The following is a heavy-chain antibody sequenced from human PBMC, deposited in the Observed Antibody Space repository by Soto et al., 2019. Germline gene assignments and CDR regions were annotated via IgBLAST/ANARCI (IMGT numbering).Heavy chain of an antibody. CDR1: GFTFSSYW. V-gene: IGHV3-7*03. D-gene: IGHD6-19*01. CDR2: IKQDGSEK. J-gene: IGHJ2*01. CDR3: ARDQIGYSSGWYSSFYWYFAL. Sequence: EVQLVESGGGLVQPGGSLRLSCAASGFTFSSYWMSWVRQAPGKGLEWVANIKQDGSEKYYVDSVKGRFTISRDNAKNSLYLQMNSLRAEDTAVYYCARDQIGYSSGWYSSFYWYFALWGRGTLVTVSS.